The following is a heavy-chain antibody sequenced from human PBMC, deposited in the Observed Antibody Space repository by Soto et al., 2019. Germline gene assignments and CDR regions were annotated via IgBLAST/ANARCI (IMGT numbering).Heavy chain of an antibody. CDR1: CDSISSSKW. CDR3: ARHNYYSNHYYYGMDV. Sequence: SETLSLTCAFSCDSISSSKWWTWVRQTPEKGLEWIGEIYHDGSTYSNPSLKSRVTMSVDMPRNQFLLKVTSVTAADTAVYYCARHNYYSNHYYYGMDVWGQGTTVTVSS. CDR2: IYHDGST. J-gene: IGHJ6*02. V-gene: IGHV4-4*02. D-gene: IGHD4-4*01.